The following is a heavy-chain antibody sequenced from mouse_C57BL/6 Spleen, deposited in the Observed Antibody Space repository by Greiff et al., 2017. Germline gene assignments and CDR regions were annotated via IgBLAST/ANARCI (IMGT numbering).Heavy chain of an antibody. CDR2: ISDGGSYT. CDR3: ANYGSSYGWFAY. V-gene: IGHV5-4*03. Sequence: EVKLVESGGGLVKPGGSLKLSCAASGFTFSSYAMSWVRQTPEKRLEWVATISDGGSYTYYPDNVKGRFTISRDNAKNNLYLQMSHLKSEDTAMYYCANYGSSYGWFAYWGQGTLVTVSA. J-gene: IGHJ3*01. CDR1: GFTFSSYA. D-gene: IGHD1-1*01.